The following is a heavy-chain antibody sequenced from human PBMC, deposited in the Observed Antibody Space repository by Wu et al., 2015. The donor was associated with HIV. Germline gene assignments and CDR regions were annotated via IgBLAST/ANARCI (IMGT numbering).Heavy chain of an antibody. CDR2: INPSGGST. CDR3: ARDWRTWFGDGQADYFGMDV. J-gene: IGHJ6*02. V-gene: IGHV1-46*01. D-gene: IGHD3-10*01. Sequence: QVQLVQSGADVKKPGASVKISCKASGYTFTRYYIHWVRQDPGQGLEWMGIINPSGGSTSYAQRFQGRVTMTRDTSTSTVYMELTSLRSEDTAVYYCARDWRTWFGDGQADYFGMDVWGQGTTVTVSS. CDR1: GYTFTRYY.